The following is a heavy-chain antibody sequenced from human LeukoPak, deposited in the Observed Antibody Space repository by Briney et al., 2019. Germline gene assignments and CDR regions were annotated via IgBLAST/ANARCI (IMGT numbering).Heavy chain of an antibody. CDR1: GFTFSSYS. J-gene: IGHJ4*02. Sequence: GVLRLSCAASGFTFSSYSMNWVRQAPGKGLEWVAFIRSKPYGGTTEYAASVKGRFTISRDDSKSIAYLQMDSLKTEDTAMYYCIRDRGGWGGYWGQGTLVTVSS. D-gene: IGHD3-16*01. V-gene: IGHV3-49*04. CDR2: IRSKPYGGTT. CDR3: IRDRGGWGGY.